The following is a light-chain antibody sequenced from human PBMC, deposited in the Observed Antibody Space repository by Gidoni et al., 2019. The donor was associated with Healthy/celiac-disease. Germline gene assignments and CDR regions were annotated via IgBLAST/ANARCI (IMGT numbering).Light chain of an antibody. V-gene: IGKV3-20*01. CDR3: QQYGRSPLT. CDR2: CAS. J-gene: IGKJ4*01. Sequence: EIEFPPSPGTLSLSPGERATLSCRASQSVSSSYLAWYQQKPGQTPRLLIYCASSRATGIPDRFSGSGSGTDFTLTISRLEPEDFAVYYCQQYGRSPLTFGGGTKVEIK. CDR1: QSVSSSY.